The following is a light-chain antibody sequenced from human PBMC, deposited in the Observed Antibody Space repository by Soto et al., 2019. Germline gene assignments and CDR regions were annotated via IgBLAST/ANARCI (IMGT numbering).Light chain of an antibody. CDR3: LVSYNGANWV. Sequence: QAVVTQEPSLTVSPGGTVTLTCGSSTGAVTSGHYPYWFQQKPGQAPRTLIYETSNQESWTPARFSGSLLGGKAALTLSGAQPEDAADYYCLVSYNGANWVFGGGTKLTVL. J-gene: IGLJ3*02. V-gene: IGLV7-46*01. CDR2: ETS. CDR1: TGAVTSGHY.